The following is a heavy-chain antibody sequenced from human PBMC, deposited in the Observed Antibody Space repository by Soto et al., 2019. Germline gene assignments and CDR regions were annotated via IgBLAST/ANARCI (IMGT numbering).Heavy chain of an antibody. CDR3: AKPSQGALHYYGMDV. Sequence: GGSLRLSCAASGFTFSGYYMSWIGQAPGKGLEWVSGISGSGGSTYYADSVKGRFTISRDNSKNMLYLQMNSLRAEDTAVYYCAKPSQGALHYYGMDVWGQGTTVTSP. V-gene: IGHV3-23*01. CDR2: ISGSGGST. CDR1: GFTFSGYY. J-gene: IGHJ6*02.